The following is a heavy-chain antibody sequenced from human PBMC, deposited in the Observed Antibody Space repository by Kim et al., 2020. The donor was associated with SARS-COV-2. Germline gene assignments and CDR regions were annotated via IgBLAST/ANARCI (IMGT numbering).Heavy chain of an antibody. D-gene: IGHD3-10*01. CDR3: ARPYGSGSYYKKPNWFDP. V-gene: IGHV4-34*01. CDR1: GGSFSGYY. CDR2: INHSGST. Sequence: SETLSLTCAVYGGSFSGYYWSWIRQPPGKGLEWIGEINHSGSTNYNPSLRSRVTISVDTSKKQFSLKLSSVTAADTAVYYCARPYGSGSYYKKPNWFDPWGQGTLVTVSS. J-gene: IGHJ5*02.